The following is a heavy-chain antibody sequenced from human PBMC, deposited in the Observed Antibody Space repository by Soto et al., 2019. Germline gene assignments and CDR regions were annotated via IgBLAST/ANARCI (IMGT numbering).Heavy chain of an antibody. CDR1: GGSSRAYH. V-gene: IGHV4-34*01. CDR3: AGGPRYWSFAL. J-gene: IGHJ2*01. Sequence: SETLSLTCSVYGGSSRAYHWSWIRQSPGEGPEWIGEFSYSGSLNYNPSLKRRVAVSLDTSTDHFSLTMTSVTAADTGVYFCAGGPRYWSFALWGRGTLVTVSS. D-gene: IGHD1-20*01. CDR2: FSYSGSL.